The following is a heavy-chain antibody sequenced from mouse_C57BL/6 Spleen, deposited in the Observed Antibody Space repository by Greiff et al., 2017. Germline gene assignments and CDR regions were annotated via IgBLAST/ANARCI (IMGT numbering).Heavy chain of an antibody. V-gene: IGHV1-80*01. CDR1: GYAFSSYW. J-gene: IGHJ3*01. D-gene: IGHD4-1*01. Sequence: VQLQQSGAELVKPGASVKISCKASGYAFSSYWMNWVKQRPGKGLEWIGQIYPGDGDTNYNGKFKGKATLTADKSSNTAYMQLSSLTSEDSAVYFCARRETGTWFAYWGQGTLVTVSA. CDR2: IYPGDGDT. CDR3: ARRETGTWFAY.